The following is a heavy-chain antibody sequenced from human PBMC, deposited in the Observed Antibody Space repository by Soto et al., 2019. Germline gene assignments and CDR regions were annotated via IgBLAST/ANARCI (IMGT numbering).Heavy chain of an antibody. CDR2: MSGDASST. J-gene: IGHJ4*02. D-gene: IGHD7-27*01. CDR1: GFTFSDNW. V-gene: IGHV3-74*01. CDR3: TRGGTRTTYWGLFDS. Sequence: EVKVVESGGGLVQPGGSLRLSGAASGFTFSDNWKHWVRQPPGKGPVWVSRMSGDASSTSYADSVKGRFTISRDSAKNTVYLQMDSLRLEDTAVYSCTRGGTRTTYWGLFDSWGQGTLVTVPS.